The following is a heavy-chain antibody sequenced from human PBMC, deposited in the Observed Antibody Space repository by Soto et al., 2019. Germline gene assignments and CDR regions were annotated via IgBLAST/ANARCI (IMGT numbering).Heavy chain of an antibody. J-gene: IGHJ6*02. CDR1: GGSISSGDYY. CDR3: ARDSSGGYSYGSYYYYYGMDV. V-gene: IGHV4-30-4*01. D-gene: IGHD5-18*01. CDR2: IYYSGST. Sequence: SSETLSLTCTVSGGSISSGDYYWSWIRQPPGKGLEWIGYIYYSGSTYYNPSLKSRVTISVDTSKNQFSLKLSSVTAADTAVYYCARDSSGGYSYGSYYYYYGMDVWGQGTTVTVSS.